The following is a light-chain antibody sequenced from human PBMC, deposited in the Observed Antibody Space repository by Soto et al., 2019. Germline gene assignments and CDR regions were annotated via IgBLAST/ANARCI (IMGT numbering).Light chain of an antibody. CDR3: QQYNSDSRT. CDR1: QSISTW. J-gene: IGKJ1*01. CDR2: DAY. V-gene: IGKV1-5*01. Sequence: DIQMTQSPSTLSASVGDRVTITCRASQSISTWLSWYQQKPGNAPKLLIFDAYNLESGVQSSCSGSGSGTEFTLTIDSLQPDDFATYYCQQYNSDSRTFGQGTELDIK.